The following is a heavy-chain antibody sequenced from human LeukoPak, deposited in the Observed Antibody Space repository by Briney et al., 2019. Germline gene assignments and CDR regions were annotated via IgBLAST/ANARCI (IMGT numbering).Heavy chain of an antibody. D-gene: IGHD3-22*01. V-gene: IGHV4-39*01. CDR1: GGSISSTSWY. CDR3: ARAPYYYDSSGLSY. J-gene: IGHJ4*02. Sequence: SETLSLTCTVSGGSISSTSWYWGWIRQPPGKGLEWIGSIYYSGSSNYNPSLKSRVTMSVDTSKNQFSLKLSSVTAADTAVYYCARAPYYYDSSGLSYWGQGTLVTVSS. CDR2: IYYSGSS.